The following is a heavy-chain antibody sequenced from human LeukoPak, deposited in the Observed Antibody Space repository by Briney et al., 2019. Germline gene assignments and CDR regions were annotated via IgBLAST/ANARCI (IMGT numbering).Heavy chain of an antibody. CDR3: ARVGVDTAMVDAFDI. CDR2: IIPIFGTA. D-gene: IGHD5-18*01. CDR1: GGTFSSYA. Sequence: ASVKVSCKASGGTFSSYAISWVRQAPGQGLEWMGWIIPIFGTANHAQKFQGRVTITTDESTSTAYMELSSLRSEDTAVYYCARVGVDTAMVDAFDIWGQGTMVTVSS. J-gene: IGHJ3*02. V-gene: IGHV1-69*05.